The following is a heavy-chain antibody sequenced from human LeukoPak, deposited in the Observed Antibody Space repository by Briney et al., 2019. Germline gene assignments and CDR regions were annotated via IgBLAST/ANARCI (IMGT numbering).Heavy chain of an antibody. CDR2: IYYSGST. CDR1: GGSISSYY. J-gene: IGHJ5*02. Sequence: NTSETLSLTCTVSGGSISSYYWSWIRQPPGKGLEWIGYIYYSGSTNYNPSLKSRVTISVDTSKNQFSLKLSSVTAADTAVYYCARHSSFWSGRFDPWGQGTLVTVSS. V-gene: IGHV4-59*08. CDR3: ARHSSFWSGRFDP. D-gene: IGHD3-3*01.